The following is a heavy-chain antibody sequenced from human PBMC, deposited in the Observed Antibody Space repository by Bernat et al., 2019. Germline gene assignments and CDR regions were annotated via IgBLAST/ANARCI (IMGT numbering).Heavy chain of an antibody. CDR3: AKAGPLARATGTTGDYYYYYYMDV. D-gene: IGHD1-1*01. V-gene: IGHV3-53*01. Sequence: EVQLVESGGGLIQPGGSLRLSCAASGFTVSSNYMSWVRQAPGKGLEWVSAIYSGGNTYYADSVKGRFTIARDNSKNTLYLQMNRLRAEDTAIYYCAKAGPLARATGTTGDYYYYYYMDVWGTGTAVTVSS. CDR2: IYSGGNT. J-gene: IGHJ6*03. CDR1: GFTVSSNY.